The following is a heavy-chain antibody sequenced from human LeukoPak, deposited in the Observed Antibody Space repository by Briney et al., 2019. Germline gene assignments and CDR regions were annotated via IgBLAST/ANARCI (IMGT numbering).Heavy chain of an antibody. CDR2: IWYDGSNK. CDR3: ARGWLLWFREPLDY. J-gene: IGHJ4*02. D-gene: IGHD3-10*01. CDR1: GFPFRGYA. V-gene: IGHV3-33*01. Sequence: GGPLSPPFEASGFPFRGYASPWSPRPPARGLGGGAVIWYDGSNKYYADSVKGRFTISRDNSKNTLYLQMNSLRAEDTAVYYCARGWLLWFREPLDYWGQGTLVTVSS.